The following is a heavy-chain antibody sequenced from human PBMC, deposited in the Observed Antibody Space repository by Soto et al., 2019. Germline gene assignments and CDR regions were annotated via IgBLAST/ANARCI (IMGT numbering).Heavy chain of an antibody. CDR1: GGTFSSYA. J-gene: IGHJ6*02. CDR2: IIPIFGTA. Sequence: QVQLVQSGAEVKKPGSSVKVSCKASGGTFSSYAISWVRQAPGQGLEWMGGIIPIFGTANYAQKFQGRVTITADESTSTAYRELSSLSSEDTAVYYCARGGGSGNYRYYAMDVWGQGTTVTVSS. CDR3: ARGGGSGNYRYYAMDV. D-gene: IGHD3-10*01. V-gene: IGHV1-69*12.